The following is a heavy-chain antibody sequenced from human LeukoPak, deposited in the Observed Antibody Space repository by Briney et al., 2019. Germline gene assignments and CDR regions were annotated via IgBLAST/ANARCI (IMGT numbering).Heavy chain of an antibody. CDR3: ARDGDYGGFDY. CDR1: GFTFSSYA. V-gene: IGHV3-64*04. D-gene: IGHD4-17*01. J-gene: IGHJ4*02. CDR2: ISSDGGST. Sequence: GGSLRLSCSASGFTFSSYAMHWVRQAPGKGLEYVSAISSDGGSTYYADSVKGRFTISRDNSKNTLYLQMNSLRAEDTAVYYCARDGDYGGFDYWGQGTLVTVSS.